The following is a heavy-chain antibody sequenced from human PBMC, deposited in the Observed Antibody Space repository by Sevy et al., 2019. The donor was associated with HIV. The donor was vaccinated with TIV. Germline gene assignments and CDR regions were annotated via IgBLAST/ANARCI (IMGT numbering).Heavy chain of an antibody. V-gene: IGHV3-7*03. CDR1: GFTFSSYW. J-gene: IGHJ5*02. CDR2: IKQDGSDK. CDR3: ASPGTKGFDP. D-gene: IGHD2-8*01. Sequence: GGSLRLSCAASGFTFSSYWMSWVRQAPGKGLEWVAYIKQDGSDKYYVDSVKGRFTISRDNAKNSLYLQMNSLRVEDTAVYYCASPGTKGFDPWGQGTLVTVSS.